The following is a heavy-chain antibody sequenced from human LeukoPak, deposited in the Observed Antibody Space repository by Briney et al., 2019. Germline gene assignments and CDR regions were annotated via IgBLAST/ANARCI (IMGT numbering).Heavy chain of an antibody. V-gene: IGHV3-23*01. J-gene: IGHJ4*02. CDR2: MSGDATST. D-gene: IGHD6-13*01. Sequence: GGSLRLSCAASGFTFSSYAMNWVRQAPGKGLEWVSTMSGDATSTYYADSVKGRFTISRDNSKTTLFLQMNSLRAEDTAVYYCAKRTSGSSWYSSDSWGQGTLVTVSS. CDR1: GFTFSSYA. CDR3: AKRTSGSSWYSSDS.